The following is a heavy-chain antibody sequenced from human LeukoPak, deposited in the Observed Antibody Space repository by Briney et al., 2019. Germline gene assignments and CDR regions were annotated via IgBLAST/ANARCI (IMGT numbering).Heavy chain of an antibody. CDR1: GFTFSSYG. CDR3: AKELYFGSGSYPDY. D-gene: IGHD3-10*01. J-gene: IGHJ4*02. V-gene: IGHV3-30*18. Sequence: PGGSMRLSCAASGFTFSSYGMHWVRHAPGKGLEWVAVISHDGSDDHYADSVKGRFTISRDNSKNTVYLQMTSLRPEDTAVYFCAKELYFGSGSYPDYWGQGTLVRVSS. CDR2: ISHDGSDD.